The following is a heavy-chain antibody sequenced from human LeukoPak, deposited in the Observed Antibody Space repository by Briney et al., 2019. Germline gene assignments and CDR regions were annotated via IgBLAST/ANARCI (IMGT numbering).Heavy chain of an antibody. Sequence: GGSLRLSCAASGFTFSSYSMNWVRQAPGKGLEWVANIREERGQEYYVDSVKGRFTISRDNAKNSLYLQMNSLRAEDTALYYCAKSINSGCSAVIDYWGQGTLVTVSS. CDR2: IREERGQE. CDR3: AKSINSGCSAVIDY. CDR1: GFTFSSYS. J-gene: IGHJ4*02. D-gene: IGHD6-19*01. V-gene: IGHV3-7*03.